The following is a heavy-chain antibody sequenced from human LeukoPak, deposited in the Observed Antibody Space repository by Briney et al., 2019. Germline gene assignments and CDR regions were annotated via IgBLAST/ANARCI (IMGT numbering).Heavy chain of an antibody. Sequence: ASVKVSCKATGYTFTGYYMNWVRQAPRQGLEWMGRINPNTGGTNYAQNFQGSVTMTRDTSITTVDMVLSRLRSDDTAVYYCARVGDGLNDGFDIWGQGTMVTVSS. J-gene: IGHJ3*02. D-gene: IGHD5-24*01. CDR3: ARVGDGLNDGFDI. CDR1: GYTFTGYY. CDR2: INPNTGGT. V-gene: IGHV1-2*06.